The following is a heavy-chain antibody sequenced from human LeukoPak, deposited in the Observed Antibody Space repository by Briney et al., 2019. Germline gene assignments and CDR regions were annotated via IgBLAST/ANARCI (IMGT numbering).Heavy chain of an antibody. CDR1: GFTFDDYA. D-gene: IGHD3-16*01. V-gene: IGHV3-20*04. Sequence: SGGSLRPSCAASGFTFDDYAMSWVRQAPGKGLEWVSSINWNGGSTGYADSVKGRFTISRDNAENSLYLQMNSLRAEDTALYYCARVSDPVMYYYYHMDVWGKGTTVTISS. J-gene: IGHJ6*03. CDR3: ARVSDPVMYYYYHMDV. CDR2: INWNGGST.